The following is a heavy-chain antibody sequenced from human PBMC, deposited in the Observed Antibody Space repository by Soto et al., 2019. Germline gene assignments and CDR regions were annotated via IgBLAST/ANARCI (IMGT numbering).Heavy chain of an antibody. CDR3: AKDRSWGGWYPFDY. CDR1: GFTFSSYA. CDR2: ISGSGGST. V-gene: IGHV3-23*01. D-gene: IGHD6-19*01. J-gene: IGHJ4*02. Sequence: EVQLLESGGGLVQPGGSLRLSCAASGFTFSSYAMSWVRQAPGKGLEWVSAISGSGGSTYYADSVKGRFTISRDNTKNTLDLQMNSLRAEDTAVYYCAKDRSWGGWYPFDYWGQGTLVTVSS.